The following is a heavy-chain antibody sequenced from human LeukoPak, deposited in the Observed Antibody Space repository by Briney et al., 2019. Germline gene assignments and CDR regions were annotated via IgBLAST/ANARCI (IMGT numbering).Heavy chain of an antibody. J-gene: IGHJ6*02. D-gene: IGHD2-15*01. V-gene: IGHV4-34*01. Sequence: PSETLSLTCAVYGGSFSGYYWSWIRQPPGKGLEWIGYIYHSGSTYYNPSLKSRVTISVDRSKNQFSLKLSSVTAADTAVYYCARGPKCSGGSCYSYYYGMDVWGQGTTVTVSS. CDR3: ARGPKCSGGSCYSYYYGMDV. CDR2: IYHSGST. CDR1: GGSFSGYY.